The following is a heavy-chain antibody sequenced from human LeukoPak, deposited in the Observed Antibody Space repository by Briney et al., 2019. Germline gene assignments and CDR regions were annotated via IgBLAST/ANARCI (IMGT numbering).Heavy chain of an antibody. V-gene: IGHV3-7*02. J-gene: IGHJ4*02. Sequence: GGSLRLSCAASGFTFSSYEMNWVRQAPGKGLEWVANIKPDGSEKSYVDSVKGRFTISRDNAKNSLYLQMNSLRAEDTAVYYCARLRSGYWGQGTLVTVSS. CDR2: IKPDGSEK. CDR1: GFTFSSYE. CDR3: ARLRSGY.